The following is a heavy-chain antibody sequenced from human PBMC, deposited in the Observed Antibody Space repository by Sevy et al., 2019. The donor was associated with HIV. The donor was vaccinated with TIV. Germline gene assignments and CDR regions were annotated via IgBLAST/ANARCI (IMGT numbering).Heavy chain of an antibody. CDR1: GFTFSTYD. CDR2: IGTLKDT. V-gene: IGHV3-13*01. D-gene: IGHD6-13*01. CDR3: ARACAAAGGKSGPIDAFDI. J-gene: IGHJ3*02. Sequence: GGSLRLSCVASGFTFSTYDMHWVRQVKGKGLEWVSGIGTLKDTYYPDSVKGRFIIPREDAKNSWYLQMNSLRAGDTAVYYCARACAAAGGKSGPIDAFDIWGQGTLVTVSS.